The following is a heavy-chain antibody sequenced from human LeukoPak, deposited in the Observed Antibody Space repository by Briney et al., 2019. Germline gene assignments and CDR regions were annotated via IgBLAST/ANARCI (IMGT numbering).Heavy chain of an antibody. V-gene: IGHV3-7*01. J-gene: IGHJ5*02. CDR1: GFTFSSFW. D-gene: IGHD3-22*01. CDR3: ARVRGYYDSSGYYSP. Sequence: GGSLRLSCAASGFTFSSFWMSWVRQAPGKGLEWVANIKQDGSEQYYVDSVKGRFTISRDNAKDSLYLQMNSLKAEDTAVYYCARVRGYYDSSGYYSPWGQGTLVTVSS. CDR2: IKQDGSEQ.